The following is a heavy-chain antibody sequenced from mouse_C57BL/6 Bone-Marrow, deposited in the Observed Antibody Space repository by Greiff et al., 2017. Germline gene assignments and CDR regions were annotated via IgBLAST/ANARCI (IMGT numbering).Heavy chain of an antibody. CDR1: GYTFTDYY. CDR2: IFPGSGST. D-gene: IGHD1-1*01. J-gene: IGHJ2*01. CDR3: ARWPYYGRALYYFDY. Sequence: VKLQQSGPELVKPGASVKISCKASGYTFTDYYINWVKQRPGQGLEWIGWIFPGSGSTYYNEKFKGKATITVDNSSSTAYMLLSSLTSEDSAVYCCARWPYYGRALYYFDYRGQGTTLTVSS. V-gene: IGHV1-75*01.